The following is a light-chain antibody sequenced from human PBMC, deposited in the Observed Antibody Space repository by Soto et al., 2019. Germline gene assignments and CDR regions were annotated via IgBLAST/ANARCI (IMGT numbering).Light chain of an antibody. J-gene: IGLJ1*01. CDR3: CSYAGSYTYV. CDR2: DVT. Sequence: QSALTQPRSVSGSPGQSVTISCTGTSSDHVSWFQQHPGKAPKLMIYDVTERPSGVPDRFSGSKSDNTASLTISGLQAEDEADYYCCSYAGSYTYVFGTGIKLTVL. V-gene: IGLV2-11*01. CDR1: SSDH.